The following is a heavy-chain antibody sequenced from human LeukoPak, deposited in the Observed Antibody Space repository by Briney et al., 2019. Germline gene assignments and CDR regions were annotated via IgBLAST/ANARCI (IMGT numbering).Heavy chain of an antibody. CDR1: GFTFSSYG. J-gene: IGHJ6*03. CDR2: ISYDGSNK. V-gene: IGHV3-30*18. Sequence: GRSLRLSCAASGFTFSSYGMHWVRQAPGKGLEWVAVISYDGSNKYYADSVKGRFTISRDNSKNTLYLQMNSLRAEDTAVYYCAKYYYDSSGYYYYYMDVWGKGTTVTVSS. CDR3: AKYYYDSSGYYYYYMDV. D-gene: IGHD3-22*01.